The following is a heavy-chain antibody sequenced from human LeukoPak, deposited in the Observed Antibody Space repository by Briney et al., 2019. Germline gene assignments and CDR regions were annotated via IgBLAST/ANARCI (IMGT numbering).Heavy chain of an antibody. CDR1: GGSFSGYY. D-gene: IGHD4-11*01. J-gene: IGHJ4*02. CDR3: ARRMTTTGTDFDY. Sequence: SETLSLTCAVYGGSFSGYYWSWIRHPPGKGLEWIGEINHSGSTNYNPSLKSRVTISVDTSKNQFSLKLSSVTAADTAVYYCARRMTTTGTDFDYWGQGTLVTVSS. V-gene: IGHV4-34*01. CDR2: INHSGST.